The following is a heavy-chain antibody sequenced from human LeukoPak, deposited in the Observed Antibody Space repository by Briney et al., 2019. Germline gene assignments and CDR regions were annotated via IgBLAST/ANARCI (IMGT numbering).Heavy chain of an antibody. Sequence: GGSLRLSCAASGFTFSSYAMSGVRQAPGKGLEWVSAISGSGGSTYYADSVKGRFTISRDNSKNTLYLQMNSLRAEDTALYYCARDIFVGRGVIITGFDYWGQGTLVTVSS. J-gene: IGHJ4*02. V-gene: IGHV3-23*01. CDR1: GFTFSSYA. CDR2: ISGSGGST. D-gene: IGHD3-10*01. CDR3: ARDIFVGRGVIITGFDY.